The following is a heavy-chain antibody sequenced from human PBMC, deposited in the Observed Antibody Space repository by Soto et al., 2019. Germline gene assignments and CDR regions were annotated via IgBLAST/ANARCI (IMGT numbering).Heavy chain of an antibody. CDR2: ISYDGSNK. Sequence: QVQLVESGGGVVQPGRSLRLSCAASGFTFSNYGMHWVRQAPGKGLEWVSVISYDGSNKYYADSVKGRFTISRDNSNNTLYLQMNSLRAEDTAVYYCAKDLLRYFDWSPLDYWGQGTLVTVSS. J-gene: IGHJ4*02. D-gene: IGHD3-9*01. CDR3: AKDLLRYFDWSPLDY. V-gene: IGHV3-30*18. CDR1: GFTFSNYG.